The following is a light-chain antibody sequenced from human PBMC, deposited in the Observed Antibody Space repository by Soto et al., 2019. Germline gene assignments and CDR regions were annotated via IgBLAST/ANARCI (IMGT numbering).Light chain of an antibody. CDR2: GAS. V-gene: IGKV1-5*03. Sequence: DIPMTQSPSTLSASVGETVTLTCRASQSTSSWVAWYQQRPGKPPKLVIYGASTLERGVPSRFSGSGSGTEFTLTIAGLQPDDFATYYCQHYKPYKTFGQGTRV. CDR1: QSTSSW. J-gene: IGKJ1*01. CDR3: QHYKPYKT.